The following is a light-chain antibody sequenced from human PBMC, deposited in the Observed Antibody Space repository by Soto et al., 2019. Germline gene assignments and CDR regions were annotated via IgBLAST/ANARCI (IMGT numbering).Light chain of an antibody. J-gene: IGKJ1*01. CDR1: QSVGGW. CDR2: KAS. CDR3: QQYNSYSPWT. Sequence: DIQLTQSPSTLSASVGDRVTITCRASQSVGGWLAWYQQKPGKAPNLLIYKASSIKSGVPPRFSGSGSGTEFTLTISSLQPDDSATYYCQQYNSYSPWTFGHGTKVEI. V-gene: IGKV1-5*03.